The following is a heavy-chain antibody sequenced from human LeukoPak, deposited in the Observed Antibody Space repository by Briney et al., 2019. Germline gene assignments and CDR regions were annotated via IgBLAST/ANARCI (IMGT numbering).Heavy chain of an antibody. D-gene: IGHD3-16*01. Sequence: GGSLRLSCAASGFTFRSYSVNGVRQAPGKGLEWVSYISNAIWYADSVKGRLTISRDNAKNALYPQMNSMRPEDTAVYYCMKDXDYAFDHWGXRALVTVSS. V-gene: IGHV3-48*01. CDR3: MKDXDYAFDH. CDR1: GFTFRSYS. J-gene: IGHJ4*02. CDR2: ISNAI.